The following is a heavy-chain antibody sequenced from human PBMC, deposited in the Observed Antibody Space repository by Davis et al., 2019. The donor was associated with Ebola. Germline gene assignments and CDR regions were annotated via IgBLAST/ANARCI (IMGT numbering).Heavy chain of an antibody. D-gene: IGHD6-6*01. V-gene: IGHV3-43*02. J-gene: IGHJ5*02. CDR3: ARESSIAALFT. Sequence: GGSLRLSCAASGFTFDDYAMHWVRQAPGKGLEWVSLISGDGGITYYADSVKGRFTISRDNAKNSLYLQMNSLRAEDTAVYYCARESSIAALFTWGQGTLVTVSS. CDR1: GFTFDDYA. CDR2: ISGDGGIT.